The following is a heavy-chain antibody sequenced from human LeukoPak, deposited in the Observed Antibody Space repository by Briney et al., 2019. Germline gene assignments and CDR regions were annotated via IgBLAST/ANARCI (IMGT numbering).Heavy chain of an antibody. V-gene: IGHV3-23*01. CDR2: ISPSGGIT. Sequence: LGGSLRLSCAASGFTFSNYAMSWVRQAPGKGLEWVSGISPSGGITYYTDSVKGRFTISRDNSKNTVSLQMNSLRGDDTAVYYCAKDDAWGRYKDWGQGTLVTVSS. CDR1: GFTFSNYA. J-gene: IGHJ1*01. CDR3: AKDDAWGRYKD. D-gene: IGHD3-16*01.